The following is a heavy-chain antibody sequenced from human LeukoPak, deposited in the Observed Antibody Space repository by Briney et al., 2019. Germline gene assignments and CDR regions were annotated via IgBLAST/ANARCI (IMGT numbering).Heavy chain of an antibody. J-gene: IGHJ4*02. Sequence: ASVKVSCKASGYTFTGYYIHWVRQAPGQGLEWMGWINPNSGGTNYAQMFQGRVTMTRDTSISTAYMELSRLRSDDTAVYYCARYRQAGTLDYWGQGTLVTVSS. CDR3: ARYRQAGTLDY. D-gene: IGHD1-7*01. CDR1: GYTFTGYY. CDR2: INPNSGGT. V-gene: IGHV1-2*02.